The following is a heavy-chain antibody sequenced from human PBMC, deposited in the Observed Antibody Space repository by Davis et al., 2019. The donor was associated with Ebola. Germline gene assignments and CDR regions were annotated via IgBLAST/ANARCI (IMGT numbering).Heavy chain of an antibody. V-gene: IGHV3-15*01. Sequence: GGSLRLSCAASGFTFSSYWMSWVRQAPGKGLEWVGRIKSKTDGGTTDYAAPVKGRFTISRDDSKNTLYLQMNSLKTEDTAVYYCTTAQYYYDSSGYYHLFDYWGQGTLVTVSS. D-gene: IGHD3-22*01. CDR1: GFTFSSYW. CDR2: IKSKTDGGTT. CDR3: TTAQYYYDSSGYYHLFDY. J-gene: IGHJ4*02.